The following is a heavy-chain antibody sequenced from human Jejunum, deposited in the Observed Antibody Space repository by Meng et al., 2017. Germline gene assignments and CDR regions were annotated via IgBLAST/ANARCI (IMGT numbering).Heavy chain of an antibody. CDR1: GCSIYGAAYY. V-gene: IGHV4-30-4*01. Sequence: QVQLQESGPGLVKPSQTLSLTCTGSGCSIYGAAYYWSWIRQPPGKGLEWIGDIFYSGTSHYNPSLKSRVFMSVDTSKNQFSLKLISVTAADTAVYYCARTMTDFYDSSGYSHFDYWGQGTLVTVSS. J-gene: IGHJ4*02. CDR3: ARTMTDFYDSSGYSHFDY. D-gene: IGHD3-22*01. CDR2: IFYSGTS.